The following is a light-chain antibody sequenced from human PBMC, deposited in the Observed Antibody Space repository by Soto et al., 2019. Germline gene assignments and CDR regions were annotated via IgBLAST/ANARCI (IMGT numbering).Light chain of an antibody. V-gene: IGKV1-33*01. J-gene: IGKJ3*01. Sequence: DIPMTQSPSSLSASVGDRVTITCQASQDISNYLNWYQQKPGKAPKLLIYDASNLETGVPSRFSGSRSGTDFTFTISSLQPEGIATYYCQQYDNLPPFTFGPGTKVDIK. CDR2: DAS. CDR3: QQYDNLPPFT. CDR1: QDISNY.